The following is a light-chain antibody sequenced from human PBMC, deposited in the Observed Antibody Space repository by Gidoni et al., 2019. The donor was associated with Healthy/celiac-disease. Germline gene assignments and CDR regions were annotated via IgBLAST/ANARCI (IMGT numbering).Light chain of an antibody. Sequence: SALTQPASVSGSPGQSITISCTGTSSDVGSYNLVSWYHQHPGKAPKLMIYEVSKRPSGVSNRFSGSKSGNTASLTISGLQAEDEADYYCCSYAGSSTYVFGTGTKVTVL. CDR3: CSYAGSSTYV. CDR1: SSDVGSYNL. V-gene: IGLV2-23*02. CDR2: EVS. J-gene: IGLJ1*01.